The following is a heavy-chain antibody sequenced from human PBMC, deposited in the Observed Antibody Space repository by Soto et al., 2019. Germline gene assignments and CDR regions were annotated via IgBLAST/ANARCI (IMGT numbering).Heavy chain of an antibody. D-gene: IGHD3-10*01. V-gene: IGHV1-69*12. J-gene: IGHJ6*02. Sequence: QVQLVQSGAEVKKPGSSVKVSCKASGGTFSSYAINWVRQAPGQGLEWMGGIIRIFGTPDYAQRFQGRVTINGDESTSTAYMEPGRLGSEGTAGLYCVRPGSYEYYYYGMEVRGQGNTGNVSS. CDR2: IIRIFGTP. CDR3: VRPGSYEYYYYGMEV. CDR1: GGTFSSYA.